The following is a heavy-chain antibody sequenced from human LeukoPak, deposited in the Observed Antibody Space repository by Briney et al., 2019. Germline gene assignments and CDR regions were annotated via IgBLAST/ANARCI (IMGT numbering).Heavy chain of an antibody. J-gene: IGHJ3*02. V-gene: IGHV3-9*03. CDR3: AKSGGAAAVAQDAFHI. Sequence: PGGCLRLSCAASGFTFDDYAMHSVRQAPGKGLEWVSGISWNSGSIGYADSVKGRFTISRDNAKNSLNLQMNSLRAEDMALYYCAKSGGAAAVAQDAFHIWGQGTMVSVSS. D-gene: IGHD6-13*01. CDR1: GFTFDDYA. CDR2: ISWNSGSI.